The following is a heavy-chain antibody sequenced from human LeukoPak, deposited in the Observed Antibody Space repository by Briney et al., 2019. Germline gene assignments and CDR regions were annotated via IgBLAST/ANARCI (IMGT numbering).Heavy chain of an antibody. CDR3: AKLRISYYDILTGYFDY. D-gene: IGHD3-9*01. Sequence: GGSLRLSCAASGFTFSSYAMSWVRQAPGKGLEWVSAISGSGGSTYYADSVKGRFTISRDNSKNTLYLQMNSLRAEDTAVYYCAKLRISYYDILTGYFDYWGQGTLVTVSS. CDR2: ISGSGGST. J-gene: IGHJ4*02. CDR1: GFTFSSYA. V-gene: IGHV3-23*01.